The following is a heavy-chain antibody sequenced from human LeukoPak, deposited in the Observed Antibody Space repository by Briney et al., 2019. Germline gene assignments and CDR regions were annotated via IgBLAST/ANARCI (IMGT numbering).Heavy chain of an antibody. CDR2: INSDGSST. V-gene: IGHV3-74*01. D-gene: IGHD1-26*01. CDR3: ARLTSGSYPYYYYGMDV. J-gene: IGHJ6*02. CDR1: GFTFSSYW. Sequence: GGSLRLSRAASGFTFSSYWMHWVRQAPGKGLVWVSRINSDGSSTSYADSVKGRFTISRDNAKNTLYLQMNSLRAEDTAVYYCARLTSGSYPYYYYGMDVWGQGTTVTVSS.